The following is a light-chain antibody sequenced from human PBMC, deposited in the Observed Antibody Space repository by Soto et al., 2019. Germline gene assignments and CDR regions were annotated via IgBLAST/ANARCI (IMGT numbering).Light chain of an antibody. CDR3: HSADSSAAVV. V-gene: IGLV3-25*02. CDR2: KDT. Sequence: SYELTQPPSVSVFPGQTVRITCSGDPLPKQYAYWYQQKPGQAPVLLIYKDTERPSGIPERFSGSRSGTTSTLTISGVQAEDEADYYCHSADSSAAVVFGGGTKVTVL. J-gene: IGLJ2*01. CDR1: PLPKQY.